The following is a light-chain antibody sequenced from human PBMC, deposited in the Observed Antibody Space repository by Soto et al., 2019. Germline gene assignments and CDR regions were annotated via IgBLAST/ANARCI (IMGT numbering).Light chain of an antibody. J-gene: IGKJ4*01. CDR3: QQRSNWPPLT. V-gene: IGKV3-11*01. CDR2: DAS. CDR1: ESISNY. Sequence: EIVLTQSPVTLSLSTGERATLSCRANESISNYLAWYQQKAGQAPRLLIYDASNRAAGVPARFSASGSGTDFTLTISSLEPEDFAVYYCQQRSNWPPLTFGGGTKVEIK.